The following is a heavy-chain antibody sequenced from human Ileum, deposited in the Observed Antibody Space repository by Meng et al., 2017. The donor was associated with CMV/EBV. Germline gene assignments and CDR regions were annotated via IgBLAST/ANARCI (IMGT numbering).Heavy chain of an antibody. J-gene: IGHJ6*02. Sequence: GESLKISCVASGFTFSNYAMSWVRQAPGKGLEWVSTINFSGGSTYYADSLKGRFMISRDNSKNTLYLQMNSLRAEDTAVYYCANFEIGEHFYYYGMDVWGQGTTVTVSS. CDR1: GFTFSNYA. CDR3: ANFEIGEHFYYYGMDV. V-gene: IGHV3-23*01. D-gene: IGHD2-21*01. CDR2: INFSGGST.